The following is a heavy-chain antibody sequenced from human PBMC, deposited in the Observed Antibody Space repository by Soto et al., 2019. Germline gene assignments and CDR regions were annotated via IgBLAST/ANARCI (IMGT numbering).Heavy chain of an antibody. J-gene: IGHJ4*02. D-gene: IGHD6-13*01. V-gene: IGHV2-5*01. CDR3: AHRIAAPGRTLDY. Sequence: QITLKESGPTLVRPTQTLTLTCTVSGFSLRTDALGVAWIRQSPGKALEWLGIIYWNGEKRYKSSLQTRLTITRDTSKNQVVLTMTDMAPLDTATYFCAHRIAAPGRTLDYWGQGVLVTVSS. CDR2: IYWNGEK. CDR1: GFSLRTDALG.